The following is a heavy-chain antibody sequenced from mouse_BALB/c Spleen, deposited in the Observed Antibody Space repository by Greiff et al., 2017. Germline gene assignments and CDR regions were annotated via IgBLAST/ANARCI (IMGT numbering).Heavy chain of an antibody. J-gene: IGHJ1*01. V-gene: IGHV5-6-2*01. Sequence: EVQLVESGGGLVKLGGSLKLSCAASGFTSSSYYMSGVRQTPEKRLGLVAAIKSNGGSTYYPDTVKGRVTLSRLNAKNPLYLQMSSRKSEDTALYCWARKYDRYGDGWVGVSTVSV. D-gene: IGHD2-3*01. CDR2: IKSNGGST. CDR1: GFTSSSYY. CDR3: ARKYDRYGDG.